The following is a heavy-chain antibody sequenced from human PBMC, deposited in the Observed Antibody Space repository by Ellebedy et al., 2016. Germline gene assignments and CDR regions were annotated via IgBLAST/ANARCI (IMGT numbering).Heavy chain of an antibody. J-gene: IGHJ3*02. D-gene: IGHD2-21*01. V-gene: IGHV1-8*01. CDR3: AKTSGFCGGDCKSAAGDAFHI. CDR2: MNPNSGNT. CDR1: GYTFTSYD. Sequence: ASVKVSXKASGYTFTSYDINWVRQATGQGLEWMGWMNPNSGNTGYAQKFQGRVTMTRDTSISTAYMELSGLRSEDTAVYYCAKTSGFCGGDCKSAAGDAFHIWGQGTMVTVSS.